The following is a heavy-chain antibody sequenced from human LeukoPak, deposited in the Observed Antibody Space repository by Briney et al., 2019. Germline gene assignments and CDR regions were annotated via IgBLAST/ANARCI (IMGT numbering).Heavy chain of an antibody. J-gene: IGHJ6*02. CDR2: IIPIFGTA. Sequence: SVNVSCKASGGTFSSYAISWLRQATGQGLEWMGVIIPIFGTANYAQKFQGRVTITADESTSTAYMELSRLRSEDTAVYYCASSRTMVRGVIGPLYFYYGMDVWGQGTTVTVSS. D-gene: IGHD3-10*01. CDR1: GGTFSSYA. CDR3: ASSRTMVRGVIGPLYFYYGMDV. V-gene: IGHV1-69*13.